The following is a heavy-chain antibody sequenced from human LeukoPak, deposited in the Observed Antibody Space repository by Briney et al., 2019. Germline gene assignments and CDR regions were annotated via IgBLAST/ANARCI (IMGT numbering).Heavy chain of an antibody. CDR3: VQGTRRGAITMVRGVIGKSYYFDS. J-gene: IGHJ4*02. D-gene: IGHD3-10*01. CDR2: ISSSSSTI. V-gene: IGHV3-48*01. Sequence: PGGSLRLSCAASEFTFSSYAMSWVRQAPGKGLEWVSYISSSSSTIYYADSVKGRFTISRDNSKNTLYLQMNSRRAADTALYYCVQGTRRGAITMVRGVIGKSYYFDSWGQGTLVTVSS. CDR1: EFTFSSYA.